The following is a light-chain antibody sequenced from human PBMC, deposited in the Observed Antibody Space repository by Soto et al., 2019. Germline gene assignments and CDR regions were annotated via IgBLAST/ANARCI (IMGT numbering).Light chain of an antibody. CDR3: QQYDYYSNT. Sequence: DVQLIQSPSTLSASIGDRVTITCRVSQPIRDWVAWYQQKPGKAPKLLIYDATSSDSGVPSRFSGSGSETEFTLTISSLQPGDFATYYCQQYDYYSNTFGQGTRVEL. V-gene: IGKV1-5*01. J-gene: IGKJ1*01. CDR1: QPIRDW. CDR2: DAT.